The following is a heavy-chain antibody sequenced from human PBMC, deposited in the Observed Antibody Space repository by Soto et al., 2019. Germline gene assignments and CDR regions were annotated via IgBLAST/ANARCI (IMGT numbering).Heavy chain of an antibody. Sequence: QVQLQASGPGLVKPSQTLSLTCAVSGRSISSVGYYWSWVRQHPGKGLEWIGSISYTGNTYYNPSLEKRLSISLDTSENRFYLRLNSVTAADTAIYYCARPNDYWNGYGPFDYWGQGSLVTVSS. D-gene: IGHD3-3*01. V-gene: IGHV4-31*11. CDR2: ISYTGNT. CDR1: GRSISSVGYY. CDR3: ARPNDYWNGYGPFDY. J-gene: IGHJ4*02.